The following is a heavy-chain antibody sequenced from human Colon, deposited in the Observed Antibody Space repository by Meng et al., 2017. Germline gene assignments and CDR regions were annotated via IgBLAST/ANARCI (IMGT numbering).Heavy chain of an antibody. CDR2: ISSSSSYI. J-gene: IGHJ6*02. D-gene: IGHD6-19*01. CDR1: GFTFSSYS. V-gene: IGHV3-21*01. Sequence: GSLRLSCAASGFTFSSYSMNWVRQAPGKGLEWVSSISSSSSYIYYADSVKGRFTISRDNAKNSLYLQMNSLRAEDTAVYYCARAQSPRLVPSDTYYYYGMDVWGQGTTVTVSS. CDR3: ARAQSPRLVPSDTYYYYGMDV.